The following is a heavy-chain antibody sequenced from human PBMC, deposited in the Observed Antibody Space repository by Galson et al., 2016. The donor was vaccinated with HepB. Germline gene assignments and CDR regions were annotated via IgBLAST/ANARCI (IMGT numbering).Heavy chain of an antibody. Sequence: SLRLSCAASGFTFSSYGMHWVRQAPGKGLEWVAVIWYDGSNKYYADSVKGRFTISRDNSKNTLYLQMNSLRAEDTAVYYCARTGDLRGIDYWGQGTLVTVSS. D-gene: IGHD3-16*01. CDR3: ARTGDLRGIDY. V-gene: IGHV3-33*01. CDR2: IWYDGSNK. CDR1: GFTFSSYG. J-gene: IGHJ4*02.